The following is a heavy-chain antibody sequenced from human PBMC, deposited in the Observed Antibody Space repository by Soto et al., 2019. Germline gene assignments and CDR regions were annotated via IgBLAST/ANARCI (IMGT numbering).Heavy chain of an antibody. D-gene: IGHD7-27*01. Sequence: QLQLQESGSGLVKPSQTLSLTCAVSGGSISSGGYSWSWLRQPPGKALEWIGYIYHSGTTYYTPSLKSRITTSVDRSKNQFSLKLSSVTAADTAVYYCATGVGAFDIWGQGTMVTVSS. CDR3: ATGVGAFDI. CDR2: IYHSGTT. J-gene: IGHJ3*02. V-gene: IGHV4-30-2*01. CDR1: GGSISSGGYS.